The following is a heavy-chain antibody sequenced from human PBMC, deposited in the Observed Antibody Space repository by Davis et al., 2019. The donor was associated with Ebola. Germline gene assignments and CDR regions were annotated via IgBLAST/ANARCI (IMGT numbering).Heavy chain of an antibody. CDR2: ISGSGGST. CDR1: GFTFSSYA. J-gene: IGHJ4*02. CDR3: AKDLTLWFGELDY. V-gene: IGHV3-23*01. D-gene: IGHD3-10*01. Sequence: GESLKISCAASGFTFSSYAMSWVRQAPGKGLEWVSAISGSGGSTYYADSVKGRFTISRDNSKNTLYLQMNSLRAEDTAVYYCAKDLTLWFGELDYWGQGTLVTVSS.